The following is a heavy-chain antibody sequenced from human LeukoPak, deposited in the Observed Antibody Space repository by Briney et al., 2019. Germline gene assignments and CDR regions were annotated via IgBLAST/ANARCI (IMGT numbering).Heavy chain of an antibody. J-gene: IGHJ5*02. D-gene: IGHD2-15*01. CDR2: VHYNGAT. CDR3: ARRRVAATAGWFDP. Sequence: SETLSLTCTVSGGPVTSTTYYWGWVRQPPGKGLEWVGVVHYNGATYYDPSLKSRVTMSIDTSENQFSLKVTSVTAADTAVYYCARRRVAATAGWFDPWGQGTLVTVSS. V-gene: IGHV4-39*01. CDR1: GGPVTSTTYY.